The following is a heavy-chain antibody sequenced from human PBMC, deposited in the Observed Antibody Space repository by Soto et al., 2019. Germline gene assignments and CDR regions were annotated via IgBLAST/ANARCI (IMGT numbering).Heavy chain of an antibody. CDR1: GFTFTSHW. Sequence: PGWSLRLSCAASGFTFTSHWMHWVRQAPRKGLVWVSRINSDGSTTSYADSVKGRFTISRDNAKNTLSLQMNSLRAEDTAVYFCARRWGDYFDYWGQGTLVTVSS. J-gene: IGHJ4*02. D-gene: IGHD3-16*01. CDR2: INSDGSTT. V-gene: IGHV3-74*01. CDR3: ARRWGDYFDY.